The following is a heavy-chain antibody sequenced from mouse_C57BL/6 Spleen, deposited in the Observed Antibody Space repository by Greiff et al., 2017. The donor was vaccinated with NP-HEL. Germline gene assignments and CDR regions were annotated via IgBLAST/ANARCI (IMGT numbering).Heavy chain of an antibody. V-gene: IGHV1-64*01. Sequence: QVQLQQPGAELVKPGASVKLSCKASGYTFTSYWMHWVKQRPGQGLEWIGMIHPNSGSTNYNEKFKSKATLTVDKASSTAYMQLSSLTSEDSAVYYCAREIYYDYDGYWGQGTTLTVSS. CDR2: IHPNSGST. CDR3: AREIYYDYDGY. D-gene: IGHD2-4*01. CDR1: GYTFTSYW. J-gene: IGHJ2*01.